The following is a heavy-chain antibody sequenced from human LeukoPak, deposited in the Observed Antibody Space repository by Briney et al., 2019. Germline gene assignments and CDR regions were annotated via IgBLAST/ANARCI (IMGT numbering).Heavy chain of an antibody. CDR1: GYTFTSYY. CDR2: MNPNSGNT. D-gene: IGHD1-26*01. Sequence: ASVKVSCKASGYTFTSYYMHWVRQAPGQGLEWMGWMNPNSGNTGYAQKFQGRVTMTRNTSISTAYMELSSLRSEDTAVYYCARAESGSYYHYMDVWGKGTTVTISS. CDR3: ARAESGSYYHYMDV. J-gene: IGHJ6*03. V-gene: IGHV1-8*01.